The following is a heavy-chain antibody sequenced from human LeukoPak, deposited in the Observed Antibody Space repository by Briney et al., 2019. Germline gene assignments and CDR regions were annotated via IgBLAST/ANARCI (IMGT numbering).Heavy chain of an antibody. CDR2: INQDGTEK. Sequence: PGGSLRLSCVASGFSFNTYWMSWVRQAPGEGLEWVANINQDGTEKYYVDSVKGRFTISRDCGKNSLYLQMNSLRVEDTAVYYCAKLAKYFYGSETFYFFEHWGQGTPVTASS. J-gene: IGHJ4*02. D-gene: IGHD3-10*01. CDR1: GFSFNTYW. V-gene: IGHV3-7*01. CDR3: AKLAKYFYGSETFYFFEH.